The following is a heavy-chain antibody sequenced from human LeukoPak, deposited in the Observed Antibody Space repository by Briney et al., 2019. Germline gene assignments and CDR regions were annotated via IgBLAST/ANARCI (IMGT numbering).Heavy chain of an antibody. D-gene: IGHD3-10*01. J-gene: IGHJ3*02. CDR3: ARPFVRSGSYYTFDI. V-gene: IGHV1-69*04. CDR2: IIPILGIA. Sequence: SVKVSCKASGGTFSSYAISWVRQAPGQGLEWMGRIIPILGIANYAQRFQGRVTITADKSTSTAYMELSSLRSEDTAVYYSARPFVRSGSYYTFDIWGQGTMVTVSS. CDR1: GGTFSSYA.